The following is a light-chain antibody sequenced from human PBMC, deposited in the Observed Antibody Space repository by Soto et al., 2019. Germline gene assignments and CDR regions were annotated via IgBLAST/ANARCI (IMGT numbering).Light chain of an antibody. J-gene: IGKJ1*01. CDR3: QHSNTYPWT. CDR2: KAS. V-gene: IGKV1-5*03. Sequence: DIQMTQSPSTLSASVGDRVTITCRASQSISSWLAWYQQRPGKAPKLLIYKASTLESGVPSRLSGSGSGTEFTLTISCLQPDDFATYYCQHSNTYPWTFGQGTKVEIK. CDR1: QSISSW.